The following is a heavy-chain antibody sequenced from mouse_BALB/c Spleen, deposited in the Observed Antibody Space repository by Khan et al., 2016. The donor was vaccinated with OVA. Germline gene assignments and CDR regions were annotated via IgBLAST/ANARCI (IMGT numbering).Heavy chain of an antibody. CDR3: ARSVTITTVVATDFDY. CDR1: GYSITSDYA. V-gene: IGHV3-2*02. D-gene: IGHD1-1*01. J-gene: IGHJ2*01. Sequence: EVQLQESGPGPVNPSQSLSLTCTVTGYSITSDYAWNWIRQFPGNKLEWMGYISYSGRTSYNPSLKSRISITRDTSTNQVFLQLNSVTTEDTATYLCARSVTITTVVATDFDYWGQGTTLTVSS. CDR2: ISYSGRT.